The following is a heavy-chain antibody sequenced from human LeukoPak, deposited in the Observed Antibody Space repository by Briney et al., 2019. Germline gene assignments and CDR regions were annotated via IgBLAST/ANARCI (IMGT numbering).Heavy chain of an antibody. Sequence: ASVKVSCKTFGYTFTSYYLHWVRQAPGQGPEWMGTINPSGGGTSYAQKFQGRVTMTRDTSTDTAYMELSSLRSEDTAMYYCATPIAAAGSTFDYWGQGTLVTVSS. D-gene: IGHD6-13*01. CDR2: INPSGGGT. CDR3: ATPIAAAGSTFDY. J-gene: IGHJ4*02. CDR1: GYTFTSYY. V-gene: IGHV1-46*01.